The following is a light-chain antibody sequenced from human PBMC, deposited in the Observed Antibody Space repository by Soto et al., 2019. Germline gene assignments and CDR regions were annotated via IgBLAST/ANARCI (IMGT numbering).Light chain of an antibody. CDR1: QSVLYSSNNKNY. Sequence: DIVMTQSPDSLAVSLGERATINCKSSQSVLYSSNNKNYLAWYQQKPGQPPKLIIYWASTRESGVPDRFSGSGAGTDFTRTISSLQAEDVAVYYCQQYDSAPLTFGGGTKVDIK. CDR2: WAS. V-gene: IGKV4-1*01. CDR3: QQYDSAPLT. J-gene: IGKJ4*01.